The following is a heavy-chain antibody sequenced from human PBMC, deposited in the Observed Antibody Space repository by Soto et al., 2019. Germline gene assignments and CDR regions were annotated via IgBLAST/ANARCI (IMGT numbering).Heavy chain of an antibody. CDR3: ARDLGGYASH. V-gene: IGHV3-74*01. Sequence: EVQLVESGGGLVQPGGSLRLSCAASGFTFSNYWMHWVRQAPGKGPLWVSRINTDGSTTNYADSVKGRFTISRDNAKNTLYLPKTSPGAEDTAVYYCARDLGGYASHWGQGTLVTVSS. J-gene: IGHJ4*02. CDR2: INTDGSTT. D-gene: IGHD2-2*01. CDR1: GFTFSNYW.